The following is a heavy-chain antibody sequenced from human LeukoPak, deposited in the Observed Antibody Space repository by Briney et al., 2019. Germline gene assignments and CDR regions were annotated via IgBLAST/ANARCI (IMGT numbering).Heavy chain of an antibody. Sequence: GGSLRLSCAASGFTFSGSAMHWVHQTSGKGLEWVGRIRSKTNTYATAYAASVKGRFTISRDDSKNTAYLQMNSLKTEDTAVYYCTASLAYCGGDCHYPWGQGTLVTVSS. CDR1: GFTFSGSA. CDR3: TASLAYCGGDCHYP. D-gene: IGHD2-21*02. J-gene: IGHJ5*02. V-gene: IGHV3-73*01. CDR2: IRSKTNTYAT.